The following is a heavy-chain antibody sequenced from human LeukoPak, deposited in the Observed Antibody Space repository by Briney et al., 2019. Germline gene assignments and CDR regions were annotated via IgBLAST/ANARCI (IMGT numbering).Heavy chain of an antibody. CDR2: VSHDGSTT. J-gene: IGHJ5*02. CDR1: GFTFTNYG. CDR3: ARERSSSPPFNWFDP. D-gene: IGHD6-13*01. V-gene: IGHV3-33*05. Sequence: QAGRSLRLSCAASGFTFTNYGMQWVRQAPGKGLEWVAVVSHDGSTTFYADSVKGRFTISRDNAKNSLYLQMNSLRAEDTAVYYCARERSSSPPFNWFDPWGQETLVTVSS.